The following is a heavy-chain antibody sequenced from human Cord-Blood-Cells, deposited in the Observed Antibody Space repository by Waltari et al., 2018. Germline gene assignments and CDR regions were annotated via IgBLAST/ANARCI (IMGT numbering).Heavy chain of an antibody. CDR1: GFPFSSYA. V-gene: IGHV3-30-3*01. D-gene: IGHD1-26*01. Sequence: QVQLVESGGGVVQPGWSLRLSCAASGFPFSSYAMHWVRPAPGKWLAWVAVISYDGSNKYYADSVKGRFTSSRNNSKITLYLTMNSLIAEDTAVYCCAKDRAVVGAPRLDYYYGMDVWGQGTTVTVSS. J-gene: IGHJ6*02. CDR2: ISYDGSNK. CDR3: AKDRAVVGAPRLDYYYGMDV.